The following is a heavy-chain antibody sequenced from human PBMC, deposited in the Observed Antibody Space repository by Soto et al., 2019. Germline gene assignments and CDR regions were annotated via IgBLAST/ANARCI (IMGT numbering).Heavy chain of an antibody. D-gene: IGHD6-13*01. Sequence: SETLSLTCAVYGGSFSGYYWSWIRQPPGKGLEWIGEINHSGSTNYNPSLKSRVTISVDTSKNQFSLKLSSVTAADTAVYYCARGSYSSSWYGPGGRYFDYCGQGTLVTVSS. CDR3: ARGSYSSSWYGPGGRYFDY. CDR1: GGSFSGYY. J-gene: IGHJ4*02. V-gene: IGHV4-34*01. CDR2: INHSGST.